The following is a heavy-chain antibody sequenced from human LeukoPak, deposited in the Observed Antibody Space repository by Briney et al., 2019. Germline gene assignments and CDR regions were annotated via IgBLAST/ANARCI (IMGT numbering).Heavy chain of an antibody. CDR2: IYYIGST. CDR3: ARSRGYSYGTTFLDY. CDR1: GGTINSYY. V-gene: IGHV4-59*08. D-gene: IGHD5-18*01. J-gene: IGHJ4*02. Sequence: SETLSLTCTVSGGTINSYYWSWVRQPPGKGLEWIGYIYYIGSTNYNPSLKSRVTISVDTSKNQFSLKLSSVTAADTAVYYCARSRGYSYGTTFLDYWGQGTLVTVSS.